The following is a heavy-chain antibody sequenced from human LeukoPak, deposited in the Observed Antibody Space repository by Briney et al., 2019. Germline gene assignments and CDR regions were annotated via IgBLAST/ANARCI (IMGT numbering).Heavy chain of an antibody. CDR1: GYTFTSYD. Sequence: SSVKVSCKASGYTFTSYDINWVRQATGQGLEWMGWMNPNSGNTGYAQKFQGRVTMTRNTSISTAYMELSSLRSGDTAVYYCARGLPETRIQLWLKGRWFDPWGQGTLVTVSS. CDR3: ARGLPETRIQLWLKGRWFDP. CDR2: MNPNSGNT. V-gene: IGHV1-8*01. J-gene: IGHJ5*02. D-gene: IGHD5-18*01.